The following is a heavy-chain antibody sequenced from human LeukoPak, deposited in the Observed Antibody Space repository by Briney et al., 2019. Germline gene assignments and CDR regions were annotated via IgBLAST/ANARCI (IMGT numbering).Heavy chain of an antibody. CDR2: IYHTGST. CDR3: ARVRSITGGYQRYFDL. CDR1: GGSISSSNW. J-gene: IGHJ2*01. Sequence: SETLSLTCAVSGGSISSSNWWSWLRQPPGKGLEWLGEIYHTGSTNYNPSLDSRVTISIDKSKNQFSLKRSSVTAADTAVYYCARVRSITGGYQRYFDLWGRGTQVTVSS. D-gene: IGHD3-22*01. V-gene: IGHV4-4*02.